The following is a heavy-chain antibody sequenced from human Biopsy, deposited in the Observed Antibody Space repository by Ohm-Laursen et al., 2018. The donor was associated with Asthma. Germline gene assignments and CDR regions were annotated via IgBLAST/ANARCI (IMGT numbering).Heavy chain of an antibody. CDR2: ITFDGTTQ. D-gene: IGHD2-21*01. CDR1: GKHFGSYN. Sequence: RSLSLSCTAAGKHFGSYNMHWARQAPGKGLEWVAVITFDGTTQYYGDSVKGRFTISRDNSKNMLLLQMNSLRGDDTAVYYCVRWRSGYPDHYSDFWGLGTLVTVSS. J-gene: IGHJ4*02. CDR3: VRWRSGYPDHYSDF. V-gene: IGHV3-30-3*01.